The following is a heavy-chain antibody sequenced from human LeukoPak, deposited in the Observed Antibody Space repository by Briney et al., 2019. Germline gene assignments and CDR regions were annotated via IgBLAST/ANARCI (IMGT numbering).Heavy chain of an antibody. CDR2: ISPYNGNT. J-gene: IGHJ4*02. D-gene: IGHD3-22*01. CDR1: DYTFTSYG. Sequence: ASVKVSCKASDYTFTSYGISWVRQAPGQGLEWMGRISPYNGNTDYSQKLQGRGTMTTDTSTSTAYMELRSLRSDDTAVYYCAREYYYDSSGPFDYWGQGTLVTVSS. V-gene: IGHV1-18*01. CDR3: AREYYYDSSGPFDY.